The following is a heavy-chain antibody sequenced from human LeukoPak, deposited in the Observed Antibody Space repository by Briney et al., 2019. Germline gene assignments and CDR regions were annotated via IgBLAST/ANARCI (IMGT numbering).Heavy chain of an antibody. D-gene: IGHD2-15*01. Sequence: GGSLRLSCAASGFTFRTYGMHWVRQAPGKGLEWVAYIPADGNKKYYADSVKGRFTISRDNSKNTVTLQMDSLRVDETAVYCCAKDWGYCSGVTCYSGDLMPWGQGTLVTVSS. V-gene: IGHV3-30*02. J-gene: IGHJ5*02. CDR1: GFTFRTYG. CDR3: AKDWGYCSGVTCYSGDLMP. CDR2: IPADGNKK.